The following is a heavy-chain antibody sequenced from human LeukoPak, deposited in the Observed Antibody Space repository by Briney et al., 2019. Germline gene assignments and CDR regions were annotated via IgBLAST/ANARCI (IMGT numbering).Heavy chain of an antibody. CDR2: IYYSGST. CDR3: ARGPPTTLPTVWFDP. J-gene: IGHJ5*02. Sequence: SETLSLTCTVSGGSISSSSYYWGWIRQPPGKGLEWIGSIYYSGSTYYNPSLKSRVTISVDTSKNQFSLKLSSVTAADTAVYYCARGPPTTLPTVWFDPWGQGTLVTVSS. D-gene: IGHD1/OR15-1a*01. CDR1: GGSISSSSYY. V-gene: IGHV4-39*07.